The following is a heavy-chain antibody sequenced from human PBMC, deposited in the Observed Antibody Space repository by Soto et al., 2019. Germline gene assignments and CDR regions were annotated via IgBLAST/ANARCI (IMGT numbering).Heavy chain of an antibody. CDR1: GDSVSSSNYY. CDR3: ARDVTTSGRHPPEST. V-gene: IGHV4-61*01. D-gene: IGHD6-19*01. J-gene: IGHJ5*02. Sequence: SETLSLTCTVSGDSVSSSNYYWSWIRQSPVKGLEWIGYIFYSGSTNCNPSLKSRVTISVDTSKNQFSLKLRSVTAADTAVYYCARDVTTSGRHPPESTWGQGTLVTVSS. CDR2: IFYSGST.